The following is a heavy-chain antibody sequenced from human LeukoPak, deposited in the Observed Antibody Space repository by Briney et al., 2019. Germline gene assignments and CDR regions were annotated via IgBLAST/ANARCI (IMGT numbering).Heavy chain of an antibody. V-gene: IGHV4-59*08. Sequence: SETLSLTCTVSGGSISSYYWSWIRQPPGKGLEWIGYIYYSGSTNYNPSLKSRVTISVDTSKNQFSLKLTSVTAADTAVYCAGHHPRNTVDFWGQGTLVTVSS. CDR3: GHHPRNTVDF. D-gene: IGHD2-8*02. CDR1: GGSISSYY. CDR2: IYYSGST. J-gene: IGHJ4*02.